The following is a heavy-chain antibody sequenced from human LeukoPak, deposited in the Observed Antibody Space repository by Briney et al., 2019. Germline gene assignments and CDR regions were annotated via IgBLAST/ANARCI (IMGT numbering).Heavy chain of an antibody. CDR3: AKEGLLDYYYYMDV. CDR2: IRYDGSNK. Sequence: GGSLRLSCAASGFTFSSYGMHWVRQARGKGLEWLAFIRYDGSNKYYADSVKGRFTISRDNSKNTLYLQMNSLRAEDTAVYYCAKEGLLDYYYYMDVWGKGTTVTISS. CDR1: GFTFSSYG. D-gene: IGHD3-3*02. J-gene: IGHJ6*03. V-gene: IGHV3-30*02.